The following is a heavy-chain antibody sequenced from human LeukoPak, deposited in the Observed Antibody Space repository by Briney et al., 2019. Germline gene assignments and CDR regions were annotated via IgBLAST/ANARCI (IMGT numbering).Heavy chain of an antibody. CDR3: ARGPTGYWYFDL. CDR2: INSGGIST. CDR1: AFTFSSYW. D-gene: IGHD1-1*01. Sequence: GGSLRLSCSASAFTFSSYWMRWVRQAPGKGLVWVSRINSGGISTTDEDLVKGRFTNSRDKINHKMYMQMSSLRAEDNAVYYCARGPTGYWYFDLWGRGTLVTVSS. J-gene: IGHJ2*01. V-gene: IGHV3-74*01.